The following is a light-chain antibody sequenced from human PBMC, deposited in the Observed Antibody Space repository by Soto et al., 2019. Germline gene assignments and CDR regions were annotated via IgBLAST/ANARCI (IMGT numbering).Light chain of an antibody. CDR2: DVT. V-gene: IGLV2-11*01. Sequence: QSVLTQPRSVSGSPGQSVTISCTGTSSDVGGYDFVSWYQQHPGKAPKPMIYDVTNRPSGVPDRFSGSKSGNTASLTISGLQAEDEADYYCCSYAGSYTLIFGGGTKVTVL. CDR3: CSYAGSYTLI. J-gene: IGLJ2*01. CDR1: SSDVGGYDF.